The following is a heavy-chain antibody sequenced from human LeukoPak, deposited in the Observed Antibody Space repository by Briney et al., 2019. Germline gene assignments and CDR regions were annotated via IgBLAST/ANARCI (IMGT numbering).Heavy chain of an antibody. J-gene: IGHJ5*02. CDR1: AGSISSYY. V-gene: IGHV4-59*01. D-gene: IGHD6-13*01. Sequence: ASETLSLTCTVSAGSISSYYWSWVRQPPGKGLEWVGYIYYSGRTNYNPSLKSRVTISVDTSKDQFSLKLGSVTAADTAVYYCARGRTGYSSSWSKSWFDLWGQGTLVTVSS. CDR3: ARGRTGYSSSWSKSWFDL. CDR2: IYYSGRT.